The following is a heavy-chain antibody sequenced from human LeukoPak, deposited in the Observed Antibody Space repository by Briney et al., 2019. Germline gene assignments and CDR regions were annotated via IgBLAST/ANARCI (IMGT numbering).Heavy chain of an antibody. CDR2: IKQDGSEK. CDR3: ARERTEGYCSGGSCYEPPSDAFDT. CDR1: GFTFSGYW. J-gene: IGHJ3*02. D-gene: IGHD2-15*01. V-gene: IGHV3-7*01. Sequence: GGSLRLSCAASGFTFSGYWMSWVRQAPGKGLEWVANIKQDGSEKYYVDSVKGRFTISRDNAKNSLYLQMNSLRAEDTAVYYCARERTEGYCSGGSCYEPPSDAFDTWGQGTMVTVSS.